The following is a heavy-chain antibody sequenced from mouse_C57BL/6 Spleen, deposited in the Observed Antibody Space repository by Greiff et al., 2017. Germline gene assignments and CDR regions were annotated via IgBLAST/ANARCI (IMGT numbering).Heavy chain of an antibody. J-gene: IGHJ2*01. CDR1: GYTFTSSG. V-gene: IGHV1-81*01. CDR3: TTNYGSSYFDY. Sequence: QVQLKESGAELARPGASVKLSCKASGYTFTSSGISWVKQRHGQGLEWIGEIYPRSGNTYYNGKFKGKATLTADKSSSTAYMDLRSLTSEDSAVYFCTTNYGSSYFDYWGQGTTLTVSS. D-gene: IGHD1-1*01. CDR2: IYPRSGNT.